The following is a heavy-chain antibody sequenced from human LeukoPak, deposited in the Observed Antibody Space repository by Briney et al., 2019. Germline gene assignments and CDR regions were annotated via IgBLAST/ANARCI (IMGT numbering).Heavy chain of an antibody. Sequence: GASVKVSCKASGYTFTSYAISWARQAPGQGLEWMGGIIPIFGTANYAQKFQGRVTITADKSTSTAYMELSSLRSEDTAVYYCARTVYYGSGSRYYYYYYMDVWGKGTTVTVSS. D-gene: IGHD3-10*01. J-gene: IGHJ6*03. CDR3: ARTVYYGSGSRYYYYYYMDV. CDR2: IIPIFGTA. V-gene: IGHV1-69*06. CDR1: GYTFTSYA.